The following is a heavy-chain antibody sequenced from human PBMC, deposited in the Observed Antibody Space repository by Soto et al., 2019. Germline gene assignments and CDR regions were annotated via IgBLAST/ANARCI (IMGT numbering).Heavy chain of an antibody. Sequence: QVQLQQWGAGLLKPSETLSLTCAVYGGSFSGYYWSWIRQPPGKGLEWIGEINHSGSTNYNPSLKSRVTISVDTSKNQFSLKLSSVTAADTAVYYCARWYRSIAAPRDWFDPWGQGTLVTVSP. D-gene: IGHD6-6*01. CDR3: ARWYRSIAAPRDWFDP. J-gene: IGHJ5*02. CDR1: GGSFSGYY. CDR2: INHSGST. V-gene: IGHV4-34*01.